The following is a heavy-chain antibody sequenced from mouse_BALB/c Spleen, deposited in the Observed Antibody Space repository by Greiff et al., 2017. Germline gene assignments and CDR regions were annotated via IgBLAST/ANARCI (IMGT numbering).Heavy chain of an antibody. CDR3: ARGAKTLTTVAAY. V-gene: IGHV2-6-7*01. CDR1: GFSLTGYG. D-gene: IGHD1-1*01. J-gene: IGHJ3*01. CDR2: IWGDGST. Sequence: VQGVESGPGLVAPSQSLSITCTVSGFSLTGYGVNWVRQPPGKGLEWLGMIWGDGSTDYNSALKSRLSISKDNSKSQVFLKMNSLQTDDTARYYCARGAKTLTTVAAYWGQGTLVTVSA.